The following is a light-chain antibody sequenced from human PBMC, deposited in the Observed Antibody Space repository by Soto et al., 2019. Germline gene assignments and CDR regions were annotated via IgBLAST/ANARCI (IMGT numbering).Light chain of an antibody. CDR2: RNN. V-gene: IGLV1-44*01. CDR1: SSNIGKNS. Sequence: QPVLTQPPSASGTPGQRVTISCSGSSSNIGKNSVNWYQQFPGTAPKLLIYRNNQRPSGVPDRFSGSKSGTSASLAISGLHSEDEADYYCSVWDDSLDGRVFGGGTKVTVL. CDR3: SVWDDSLDGRV. J-gene: IGLJ3*02.